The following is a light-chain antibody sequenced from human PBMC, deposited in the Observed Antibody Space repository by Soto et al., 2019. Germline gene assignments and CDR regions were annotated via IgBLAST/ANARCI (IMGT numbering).Light chain of an antibody. CDR1: NSDVGGYNF. CDR2: DVS. Sequence: QSVLTQPASVSGSPGQSITISCTGTNSDVGGYNFVSWYQQHPGKAPKLMIYDVSNRPSGVSNRFSGSKSGNTASLTISGLQAEDEADYYCSSYTSTITVVFGGGTQLTVL. V-gene: IGLV2-14*01. J-gene: IGLJ2*01. CDR3: SSYTSTITVV.